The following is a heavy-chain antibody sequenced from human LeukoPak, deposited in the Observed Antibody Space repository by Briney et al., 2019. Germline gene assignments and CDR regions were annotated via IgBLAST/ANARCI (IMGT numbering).Heavy chain of an antibody. CDR1: GFTFSSYG. V-gene: IGHV3-33*06. CDR2: IWYDGSNK. CDR3: AKNPRSYDSSGYYYPDP. Sequence: PGRSLRLSCAASGFTFSSYGMHWVRQAPGKGLEWVAAIWYDGSNKYYADSVKGRFTISRDNSKNTLYLQMNSLRAEDTAVYYCAKNPRSYDSSGYYYPDPWGQGTLVTVSS. D-gene: IGHD3-22*01. J-gene: IGHJ5*02.